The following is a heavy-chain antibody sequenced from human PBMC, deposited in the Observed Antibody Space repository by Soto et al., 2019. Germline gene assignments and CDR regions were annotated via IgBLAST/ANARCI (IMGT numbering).Heavy chain of an antibody. Sequence: EVQLLESGGGLVQPGGSLRLSCAASGFTFSSYAMSWVRQAPGKGLEWVSAISGSGGSTYYADSVKGRFTISRDNSKNTLYLQMNSLRAEDTAVYYCAKDSLNYHLLLFYYFDYWGQGTLVTVSS. CDR3: AKDSLNYHLLLFYYFDY. V-gene: IGHV3-23*01. D-gene: IGHD2-21*02. CDR2: ISGSGGST. J-gene: IGHJ4*02. CDR1: GFTFSSYA.